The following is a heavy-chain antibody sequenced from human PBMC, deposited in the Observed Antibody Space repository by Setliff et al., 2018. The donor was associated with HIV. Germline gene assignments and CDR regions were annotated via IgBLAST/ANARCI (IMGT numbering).Heavy chain of an antibody. Sequence: SETLSLTCTVSGASISGSAYYWGWIRQPPGKGLEWIGEINNSGSTNYNPSLKSRVTISVDTSKNQFSLKLTSVTAADTAVYYCARGPYTSSWYVSVYWFDPWGQGTLVTVSS. V-gene: IGHV4-39*07. D-gene: IGHD6-13*01. CDR1: GASISGSAYY. CDR3: ARGPYTSSWYVSVYWFDP. J-gene: IGHJ5*02. CDR2: INNSGST.